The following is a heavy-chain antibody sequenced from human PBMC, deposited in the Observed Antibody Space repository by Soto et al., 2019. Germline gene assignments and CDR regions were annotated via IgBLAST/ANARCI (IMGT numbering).Heavy chain of an antibody. J-gene: IGHJ6*02. CDR1: GFTFNKAW. V-gene: IGHV3-15*01. D-gene: IGHD3-10*01. CDR3: TAAGVRGVVMSGMDV. CDR2: IRSNIDGGTV. Sequence: SGGSLRLSCTTSGFTFNKAWMRWVRQAPGKGLEWVGRIRSNIDGGTVEYAAPVKGRFIISRDDSRDTLYLQMNSLQSEDTGVYYCTAAGVRGVVMSGMDVWGQGTAVTVSS.